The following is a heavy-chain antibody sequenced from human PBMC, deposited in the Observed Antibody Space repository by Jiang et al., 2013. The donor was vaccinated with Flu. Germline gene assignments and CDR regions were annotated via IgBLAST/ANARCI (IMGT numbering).Heavy chain of an antibody. V-gene: IGHV3-73*01. CDR3: TRCIAVAGTQEGRKNYYYGMDV. CDR2: IRSKANSYAT. J-gene: IGHJ6*02. CDR1: GFTFSGSA. D-gene: IGHD6-19*01. Sequence: GLVQPGGSLKLSCAASGFTFSGSAMHWVRQASGKGLEWVGRIRSKANSYATAYAASVKGRFTISRDDSKNTAYLQMNSLKTEDTAVYYCTRCIAVAGTQEGRKNYYYGMDVWGQGTTVAVSS.